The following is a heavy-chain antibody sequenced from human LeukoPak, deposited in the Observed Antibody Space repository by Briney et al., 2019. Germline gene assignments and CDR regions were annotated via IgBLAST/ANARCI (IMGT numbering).Heavy chain of an antibody. J-gene: IGHJ4*02. CDR1: GGSISISNW. CDR3: ARHQISSGWSLYFDS. D-gene: IGHD6-19*01. Sequence: PSENLSLTCAVSGGSISISNWYSWVRQPPGKGLEWIGEIYHTGSTNYNPSLKSRVTISVDKSKNQVSLKLSSVTAADTAVFYCARHQISSGWSLYFDSWARESWSPSPQ. CDR2: IYHTGST. V-gene: IGHV4-4*02.